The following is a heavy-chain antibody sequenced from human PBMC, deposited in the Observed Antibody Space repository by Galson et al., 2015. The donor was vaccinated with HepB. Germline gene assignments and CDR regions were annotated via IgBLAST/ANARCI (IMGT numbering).Heavy chain of an antibody. D-gene: IGHD3-3*01. V-gene: IGHV5-51*01. CDR1: GYSFTSYW. Sequence: QSGAEVKKPGESLKISCKGSGYSFTSYWIGWVRQMPGKGLEWMGIIYPGDSDTRYSPSFQGQVTISADKSISTAYLQWSSLKASDTAMYYCARHGLWSGYYYGMDVWGQGTTVTVSS. J-gene: IGHJ6*02. CDR3: ARHGLWSGYYYGMDV. CDR2: IYPGDSDT.